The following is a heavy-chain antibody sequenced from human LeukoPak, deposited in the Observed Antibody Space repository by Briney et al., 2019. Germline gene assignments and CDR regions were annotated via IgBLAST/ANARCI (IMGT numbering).Heavy chain of an antibody. D-gene: IGHD6-13*01. CDR3: ASSLPRYSSSWYLFNY. Sequence: GGSLRLSCAASGFTFSSYGMHWVRQAPGKGLEWVAVVSHDGSNKYYADSVKGRFSISRDNSKNTLYLQMNSLRAEDTAVYYCASSLPRYSSSWYLFNYWGQGTLVTVSS. CDR1: GFTFSSYG. CDR2: VSHDGSNK. V-gene: IGHV3-30*03. J-gene: IGHJ4*02.